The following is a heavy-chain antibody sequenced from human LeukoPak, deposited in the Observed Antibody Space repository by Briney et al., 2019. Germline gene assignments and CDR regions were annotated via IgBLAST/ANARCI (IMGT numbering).Heavy chain of an antibody. D-gene: IGHD3-10*01. Sequence: GGSLRLSCAASGFTFSSYGMHWVRQAPGKGLEWVAVISYDGSNKYYADSVKGRFTISRDNSKNTLYLQMNSLRAEDTAVYYCAKDPTGITMVRGVPGGDPNWFDPWGQGTLVTVSS. CDR2: ISYDGSNK. CDR1: GFTFSSYG. J-gene: IGHJ5*02. V-gene: IGHV3-30*18. CDR3: AKDPTGITMVRGVPGGDPNWFDP.